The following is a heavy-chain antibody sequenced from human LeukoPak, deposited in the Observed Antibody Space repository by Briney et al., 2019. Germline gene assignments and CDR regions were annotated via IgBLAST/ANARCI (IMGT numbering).Heavy chain of an antibody. CDR2: ISAYNGNT. Sequence: ASVTVSFTASVYTFTSYGISRVRQAPGQGLEWRGWISAYNGNTNYAQKLQGGVTMTTDTSTSTAYMELRSLRSDDTAVYYCARETGSSGSNDYWGQGTLVTVSS. CDR1: VYTFTSYG. V-gene: IGHV1-18*01. J-gene: IGHJ4*02. D-gene: IGHD3-22*01. CDR3: ARETGSSGSNDY.